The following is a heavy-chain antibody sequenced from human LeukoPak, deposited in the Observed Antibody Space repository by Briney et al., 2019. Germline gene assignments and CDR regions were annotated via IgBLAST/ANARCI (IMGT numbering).Heavy chain of an antibody. Sequence: PSETLSLTCTVSGYSISSGYYWSWIRQPPGKGLEWIGEINHSGSTNYNPSLKSRVTISVDTSKNQFSLKLSSVTAADTAVYYCARGGSKWLPAAIRGYYYYMDVWGKGTTVTVSS. D-gene: IGHD2-2*01. V-gene: IGHV4-38-2*02. CDR1: GYSISSGYY. CDR3: ARGGSKWLPAAIRGYYYYMDV. J-gene: IGHJ6*03. CDR2: INHSGST.